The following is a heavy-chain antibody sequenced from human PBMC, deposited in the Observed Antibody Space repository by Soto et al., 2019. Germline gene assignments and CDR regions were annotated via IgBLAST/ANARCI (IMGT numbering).Heavy chain of an antibody. CDR3: SRVGCSNSKCYTRGMDV. V-gene: IGHV4-4*07. D-gene: IGHD2-2*01. J-gene: IGHJ6*02. Sequence: KTSETLSLTCTVSGGSISGYYWSWVRQPAGKGLEWVGRIYSDGTTNYSPSLKSRVTMPLDTSKDQFSLHLNSVTAADTAVYYCSRVGCSNSKCYTRGMDVWGQGTTVTVSS. CDR1: GGSISGYY. CDR2: IYSDGTT.